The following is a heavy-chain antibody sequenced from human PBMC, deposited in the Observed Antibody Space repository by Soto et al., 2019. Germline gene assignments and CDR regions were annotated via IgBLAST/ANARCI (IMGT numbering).Heavy chain of an antibody. CDR2: IIPIFGTA. V-gene: IGHV1-69*13. D-gene: IGHD4-17*01. Sequence: SVKVSCKASGGTFSSYAISWLRQAPGQGLEWMGGIIPIFGTANYAQKFQGRVTITADESTSTAYMELSSLRSEDTAVYYCARGADYGDYVGFDYWGQGTLVTVSS. CDR3: ARGADYGDYVGFDY. CDR1: GGTFSSYA. J-gene: IGHJ4*02.